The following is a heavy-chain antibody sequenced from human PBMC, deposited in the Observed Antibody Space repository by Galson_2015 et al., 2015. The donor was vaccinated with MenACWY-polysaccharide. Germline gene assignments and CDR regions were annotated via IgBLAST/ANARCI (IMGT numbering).Heavy chain of an antibody. CDR1: EITFNTYA. J-gene: IGHJ6*02. CDR3: AKNTSQAAGSAPYYYGLDV. V-gene: IGHV3-23*01. D-gene: IGHD6-13*01. CDR2: ISGSGFSL. Sequence: SLRLSCAVSEITFNTYAMTWVRQAPGKGLEWVATISGSGFSLHHADSVKGRFTISRDNSKNTVFLLMNNLKAADTAVYYCAKNTSQAAGSAPYYYGLDVWGLGTTVTVSS.